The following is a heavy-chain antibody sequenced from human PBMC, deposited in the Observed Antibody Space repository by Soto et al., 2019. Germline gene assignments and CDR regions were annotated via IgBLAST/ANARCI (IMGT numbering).Heavy chain of an antibody. V-gene: IGHV5-10-1*01. CDR1: GYSFTSYW. CDR3: VRHGEIVGATLGHYYGMDV. CDR2: IDPSDSYT. D-gene: IGHD1-26*01. Sequence: LGESLKISCKGSGYSFTSYWISWVRQMPGKGLEWMGRIDPSDSYTNYSPSFQGHVTISADKSISTAYLQWSSLKASDTAMYYCVRHGEIVGATLGHYYGMDVWGQGTTVTVSS. J-gene: IGHJ6*02.